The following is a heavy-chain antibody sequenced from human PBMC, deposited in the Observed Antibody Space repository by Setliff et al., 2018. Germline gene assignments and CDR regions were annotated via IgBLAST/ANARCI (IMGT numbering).Heavy chain of an antibody. Sequence: PGGSLRLSCTVSDSSFGDFAMSWFRQAPGEGLKWVGFIRGRAYAGTTQYSASVEDRFTISRDDSKGTAYLQLDGLKTEDSAVYYCTCTEDYSAEYFYLDVWGKGTTVTVSS. J-gene: IGHJ6*03. CDR2: IRGRAYAGTT. D-gene: IGHD6-13*01. V-gene: IGHV3-49*03. CDR3: TCTEDYSAEYFYLDV. CDR1: DSSFGDFA.